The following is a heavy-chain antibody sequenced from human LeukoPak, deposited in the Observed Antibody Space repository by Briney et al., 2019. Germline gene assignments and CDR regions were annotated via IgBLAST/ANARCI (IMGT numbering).Heavy chain of an antibody. CDR2: IYHRGDT. J-gene: IGHJ4*02. CDR1: GVSISSSNW. D-gene: IGHD6-13*01. V-gene: IGHV4-4*02. CDR3: ASIAAAGAP. Sequence: QASETLSLTCAVSGVSISSSNWWSWVRQPPGKGLEWIGEIYHRGDTIYNPSLKSRVTISVDKSKNQFSLKLSSVTAADTAVYYCASIAAAGAPWGQGTLVTVSS.